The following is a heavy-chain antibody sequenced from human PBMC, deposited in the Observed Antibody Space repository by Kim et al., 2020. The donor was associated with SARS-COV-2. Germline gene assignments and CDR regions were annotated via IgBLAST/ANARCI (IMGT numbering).Heavy chain of an antibody. CDR1: GGSFSGYY. CDR2: INHSGST. J-gene: IGHJ6*02. Sequence: SETLSLTCAVYGGSFSGYYWSWIRQPPGKGLEWIGEINHSGSTNYNPSLKSRVTISVDTSKNQFSLKLSSVTAADTAVYYCARCVGYYYYGMEVWGQGTT. V-gene: IGHV4-34*01. CDR3: ARCVGYYYYGMEV.